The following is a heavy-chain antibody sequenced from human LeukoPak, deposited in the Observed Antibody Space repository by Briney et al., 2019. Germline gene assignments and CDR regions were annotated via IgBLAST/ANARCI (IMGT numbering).Heavy chain of an antibody. CDR1: GGSISSGGYY. J-gene: IGHJ5*02. D-gene: IGHD3-22*01. CDR3: AREPYYYDSSGYSLLGFDP. CDR2: IYYSGST. Sequence: PSQTLSLTCTVSGGSISSGGYYWSWTRQHPGKGLEWIGYIYYSGSTYYNPSLKSRVTISVDTSKNQFSLKLSSVTAADTAVYYCAREPYYYDSSGYSLLGFDPWGQGTLVTVSS. V-gene: IGHV4-31*03.